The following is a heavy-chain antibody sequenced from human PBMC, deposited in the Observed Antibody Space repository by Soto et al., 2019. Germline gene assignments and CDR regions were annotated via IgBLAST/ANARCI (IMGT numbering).Heavy chain of an antibody. D-gene: IGHD6-13*01. J-gene: IGHJ4*02. V-gene: IGHV4-4*02. CDR2: IYHSGTT. CDR3: AIPGAGDFDY. Sequence: QLQLQESGPGLVEPSGTLSLTCAVSGASISNTDWWSWVRQRPGKGLEWIGEIYHSGTTNCDPSLKSRVTISLDKSKSQFSLKLTSVTAADTAVYYCAIPGAGDFDYWGQGTLVTVSS. CDR1: GASISNTDW.